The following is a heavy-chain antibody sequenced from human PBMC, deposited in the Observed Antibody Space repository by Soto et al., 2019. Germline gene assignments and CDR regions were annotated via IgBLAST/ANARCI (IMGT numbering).Heavy chain of an antibody. J-gene: IGHJ3*02. V-gene: IGHV1-2*04. CDR2: INPNSGGT. Sequence: ASVKVSCKASGYTFTGYYMHWVRQAPGQGLEWMGWINPNSGGTNYAQKFQGWVTMTRNTSISTAYMELSSLRSEDTAVYYCATGTWTRGFDIWGQGTMVTVSS. CDR1: GYTFTGYY. CDR3: ATGTWTRGFDI. D-gene: IGHD1-1*01.